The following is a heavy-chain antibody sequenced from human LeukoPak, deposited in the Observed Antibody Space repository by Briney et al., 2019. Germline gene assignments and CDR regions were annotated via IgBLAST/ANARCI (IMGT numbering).Heavy chain of an antibody. Sequence: GASVKVSCKASGYTFTGYYMHWVRQAPGQGLEWMGWINPNSGGTNYAQKFQGRVTMTRDTSISTAYMELSRLRSDDTAVYYCARLNLGYCSGGSCHHSDYWGQGTLVTVSS. D-gene: IGHD2-15*01. CDR1: GYTFTGYY. CDR3: ARLNLGYCSGGSCHHSDY. J-gene: IGHJ4*02. CDR2: INPNSGGT. V-gene: IGHV1-2*02.